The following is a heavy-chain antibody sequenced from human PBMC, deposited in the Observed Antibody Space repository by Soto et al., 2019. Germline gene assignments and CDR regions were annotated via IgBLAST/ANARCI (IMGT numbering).Heavy chain of an antibody. CDR2: ISGSGGST. J-gene: IGHJ6*03. V-gene: IGHV3-23*01. D-gene: IGHD5-18*01. CDR1: GCKCISYG. CDR3: AKDDGYSYGPYYYYYMDV. Sequence: GVPLRLSSTAAGCKCISYGMSCVRKAPGKGLEWVSAISGSGGSTYYADSVKGRFTISRDNSKNTLYLQMNSLRAEDTAVYYCAKDDGYSYGPYYYYYMDVWGKGTTVTVSS.